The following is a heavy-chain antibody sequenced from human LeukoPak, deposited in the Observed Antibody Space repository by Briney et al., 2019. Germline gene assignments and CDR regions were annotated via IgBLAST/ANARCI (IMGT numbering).Heavy chain of an antibody. Sequence: SETLSLTCAVYGGSFSGYYWSWIRQPPGKGLEWIGEINHSGSTNYNPSLKSRVTISVDTSKNQFSLKLSSVTAADTAVYYCARGRRGRALYYYYGMDVWGQGTLVTVSS. CDR3: ARGRRGRALYYYYGMDV. CDR1: GGSFSGYY. CDR2: INHSGST. J-gene: IGHJ6*02. D-gene: IGHD1-26*01. V-gene: IGHV4-34*01.